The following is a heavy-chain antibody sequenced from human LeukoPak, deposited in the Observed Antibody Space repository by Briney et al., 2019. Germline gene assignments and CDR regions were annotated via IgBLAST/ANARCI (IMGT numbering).Heavy chain of an antibody. CDR1: GFTVSSNY. CDR3: AAPYCGGDCYHAFDI. J-gene: IGHJ3*02. Sequence: GGSLRLSCAASGFTVSSNYMSWVRQAPGKGLEWVSVMYSGGSTYYADSVKGRFTISRDNSKNTLYLQMNSLRAEDTAVYYCAAPYCGGDCYHAFDIWGQATMVTVRS. CDR2: MYSGGST. V-gene: IGHV3-53*01. D-gene: IGHD2-21*02.